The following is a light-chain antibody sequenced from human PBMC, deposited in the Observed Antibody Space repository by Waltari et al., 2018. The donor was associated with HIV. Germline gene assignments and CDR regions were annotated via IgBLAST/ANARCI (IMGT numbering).Light chain of an antibody. CDR2: SFD. V-gene: IGLV1-44*01. J-gene: IGLJ3*02. Sequence: QSVLTQPPSVSAAPGQKVTISCSGSSPNVGSNSVIWYHQFPGTAPKLLISSFDRRPSGVPDRFSGSKSGTSASLAISGLQSEDEADYYCATWDNSLSQWVFGGGTKLTV. CDR3: ATWDNSLSQWV. CDR1: SPNVGSNS.